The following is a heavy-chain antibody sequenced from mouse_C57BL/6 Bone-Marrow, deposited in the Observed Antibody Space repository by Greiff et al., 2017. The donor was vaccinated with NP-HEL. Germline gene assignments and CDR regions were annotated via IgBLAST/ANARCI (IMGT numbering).Heavy chain of an antibody. CDR2: ISSGGSYT. CDR1: GFTFSSYG. V-gene: IGHV5-6*01. CDR3: ARHHYYSNCLYAMDY. Sequence: EVQLVESGGDLVKPGGSLKLSCAASGFTFSSYGMSWVRQTPDKRLEWVATISSGGSYTYYPDSVKGRFTISRDNAKNTLYLQMSSLKSEDTAMYYCARHHYYSNCLYAMDYWGQGTSVTVSS. D-gene: IGHD2-5*01. J-gene: IGHJ4*01.